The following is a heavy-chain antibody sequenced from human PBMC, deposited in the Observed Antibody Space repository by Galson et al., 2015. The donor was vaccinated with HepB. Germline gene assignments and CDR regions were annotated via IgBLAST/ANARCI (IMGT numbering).Heavy chain of an antibody. CDR3: AKAGQFDF. D-gene: IGHD3-10*01. CDR2: ILTTGAT. CDR1: GFTFSSYA. Sequence: SLRLSCAVSGFTFSSYAMSWVRQAPGKGLEWVSTILTTGATYHADSVRGRFTISIYNYQNTVYLQMNSLRAEDTALYYCAKAGQFDFWGQGTLVTGSA. V-gene: IGHV3-23*01. J-gene: IGHJ4*02.